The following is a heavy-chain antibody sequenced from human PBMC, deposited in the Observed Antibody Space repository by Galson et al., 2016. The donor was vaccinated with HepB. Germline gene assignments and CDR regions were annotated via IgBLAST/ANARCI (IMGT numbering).Heavy chain of an antibody. CDR1: GFTLSTYS. J-gene: IGHJ4*01. CDR3: ARDTAMVTSDY. Sequence: SLRLSCAASGFTLSTYSMTWVRQAPGKGLEWVSSISSSTTYIYYADSVKGRFYADSVKGRFTISRDNAKNSLYLQMNSLRAEDTAVYYCARDTAMVTSDYWGHGILVSVSS. D-gene: IGHD5-18*01. CDR2: ISSSTTYI. V-gene: IGHV3-21*01.